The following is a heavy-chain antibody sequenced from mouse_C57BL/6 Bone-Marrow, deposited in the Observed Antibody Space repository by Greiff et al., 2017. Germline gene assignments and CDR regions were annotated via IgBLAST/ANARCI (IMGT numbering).Heavy chain of an antibody. CDR3: ARGGYYGSGFAY. D-gene: IGHD1-1*01. J-gene: IGHJ3*01. V-gene: IGHV7-3*01. Sequence: EVQLVESGGGLVQPGGSLSLSCAASGFTFTDYYMSWVRQPPGKALEWLGFIRNKANGYTTEYSASVKGRFTISRDNSQSILYLQMKALRAEDSATYDCARGGYYGSGFAYGGQGTLVTVSA. CDR1: GFTFTDYY. CDR2: IRNKANGYTT.